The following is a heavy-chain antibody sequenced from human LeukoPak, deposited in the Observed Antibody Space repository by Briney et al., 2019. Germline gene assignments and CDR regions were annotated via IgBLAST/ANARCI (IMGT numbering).Heavy chain of an antibody. Sequence: SETLSLTCTVSGGSISSSSYCWGWIRQPPGKGLEWIGSIYYSGSTYYNPSLKSRVTISVDTSKNQFSLKLSSVTAADTAVYYCARNTRYYYDSSGYYWFDYWGQGTLVTVSS. J-gene: IGHJ4*02. V-gene: IGHV4-39*07. CDR1: GGSISSSSYC. D-gene: IGHD3-22*01. CDR3: ARNTRYYYDSSGYYWFDY. CDR2: IYYSGST.